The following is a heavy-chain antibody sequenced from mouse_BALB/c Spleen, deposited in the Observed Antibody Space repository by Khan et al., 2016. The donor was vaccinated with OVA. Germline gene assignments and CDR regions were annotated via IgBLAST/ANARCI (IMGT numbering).Heavy chain of an antibody. Sequence: QVQLQQSGAELARPGASVKLSCKASGYTFTSYWMQWVKQRPGQGLEWIGAIYPGDGDTRYTQKFKGKATLTADKSSSTAYMKLSSLASEDSAVYYCARAPLLSDFDYWGQGTTLTVSS. D-gene: IGHD2-1*01. CDR1: GYTFTSYW. CDR2: IYPGDGDT. V-gene: IGHV1-87*01. CDR3: ARAPLLSDFDY. J-gene: IGHJ2*01.